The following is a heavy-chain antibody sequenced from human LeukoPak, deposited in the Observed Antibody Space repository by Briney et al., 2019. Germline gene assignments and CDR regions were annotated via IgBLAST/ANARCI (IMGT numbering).Heavy chain of an antibody. D-gene: IGHD3-10*01. CDR2: IIPIFGTA. Sequence: SVKVSCKASGGTFSSYAISRVRQAPGQGLEWMGGIIPIFGTANYAQKFQGRVTITADKSTSTAYMELSSLRSEDTAVYYCARGERFAYFQHWGQGTLVTVSS. CDR1: GGTFSSYA. J-gene: IGHJ1*01. CDR3: ARGERFAYFQH. V-gene: IGHV1-69*06.